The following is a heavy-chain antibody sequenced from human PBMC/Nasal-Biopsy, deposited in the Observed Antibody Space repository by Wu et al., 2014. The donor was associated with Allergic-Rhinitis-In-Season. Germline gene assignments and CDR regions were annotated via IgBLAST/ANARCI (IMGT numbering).Heavy chain of an antibody. J-gene: IGHJ5*01. V-gene: IGHV3-7*03. CDR2: IKGGGDEK. CDR1: DFSFSSYA. Sequence: LRLSCAASDFSFSSYAIHWVRQAPGKGLEWVASIKGGGDEKLYVDSVRGRFTISRDNAQNSVSLSMNSLKPEDTAVYYCAKDGSAVTSMGWFDSWGQGTLVTVSS. CDR3: AKDGSAVTSMGWFDS. D-gene: IGHD2-21*02.